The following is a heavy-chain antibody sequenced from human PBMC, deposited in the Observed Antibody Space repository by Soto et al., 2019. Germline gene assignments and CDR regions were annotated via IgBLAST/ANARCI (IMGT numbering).Heavy chain of an antibody. D-gene: IGHD6-13*01. CDR1: GFSFSSYA. CDR3: AILDSSTWYTGYYFDY. V-gene: IGHV3-23*01. J-gene: IGHJ4*02. CDR2: FSDGGSNT. Sequence: EVQLLESGGGLVQPGGSLRLSCAASGFSFSSYAMNWVRQAPGKGLECVSAFSDGGSNTYYTDSVKGRFTISRDNSKNTVFLQTTSLRAEDTAVYYCAILDSSTWYTGYYFDYWGQGTLVTVSS.